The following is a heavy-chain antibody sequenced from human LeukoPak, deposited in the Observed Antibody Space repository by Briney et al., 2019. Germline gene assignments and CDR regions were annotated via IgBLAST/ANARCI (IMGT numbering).Heavy chain of an antibody. D-gene: IGHD4-11*01. J-gene: IGHJ4*02. CDR1: GFTFSTYW. CDR3: YSDFHGY. Sequence: GGPLRLSCAASGFTFSTYWMHWVRQAPGKGLVWVSRINSDGSTTNYADSVKGRFTISRDNAKNTLYLQMNSLRAEDTAVYYCYSDFHGYWGQGTLVTVSS. V-gene: IGHV3-74*01. CDR2: INSDGSTT.